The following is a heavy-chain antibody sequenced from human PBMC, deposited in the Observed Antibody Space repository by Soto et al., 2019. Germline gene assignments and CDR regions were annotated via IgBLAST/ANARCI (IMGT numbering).Heavy chain of an antibody. Sequence: PGGSLRLSCAASGFTFSDYYMSWIRQAPGKGLEWVSYISSGSTIYYADSVKGRFTISRDNAKNSLYLQMNSLRAEDTAVYYCASNTVAAAGTFTGFDYWGQGTLVTVSS. CDR3: ASNTVAAAGTFTGFDY. D-gene: IGHD6-13*01. V-gene: IGHV3-11*01. CDR1: GFTFSDYY. CDR2: ISSGSTI. J-gene: IGHJ4*02.